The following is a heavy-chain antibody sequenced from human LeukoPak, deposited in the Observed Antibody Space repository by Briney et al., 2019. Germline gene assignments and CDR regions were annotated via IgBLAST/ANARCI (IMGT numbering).Heavy chain of an antibody. CDR2: ISSSGSTI. Sequence: PGGSLRLSCAASGFTFSSYEMNWVGEAPGKGLEWVSYISSSGSTIYYADSVKGRFTISRDNAKNSLYLQMNSLRAEDTAVYYCTNLAPMDVWGKGTTVTVSS. J-gene: IGHJ6*04. V-gene: IGHV3-48*03. CDR1: GFTFSSYE. D-gene: IGHD3-3*02. CDR3: TNLAPMDV.